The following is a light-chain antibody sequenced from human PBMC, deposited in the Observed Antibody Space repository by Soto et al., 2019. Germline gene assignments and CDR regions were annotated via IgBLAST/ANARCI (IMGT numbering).Light chain of an antibody. CDR1: SSDVGAYNY. Sequence: QSALTQPASVSGSPGQSITISCTGTSSDVGAYNYVSWYQQHPGNAPKLMIYDVSNRPSGVSNRFSGSKSGNTASLTISGLQAEDEADYYCSSYTSSSTWVFGGGTKLIVL. CDR3: SSYTSSSTWV. J-gene: IGLJ3*02. V-gene: IGLV2-14*01. CDR2: DVS.